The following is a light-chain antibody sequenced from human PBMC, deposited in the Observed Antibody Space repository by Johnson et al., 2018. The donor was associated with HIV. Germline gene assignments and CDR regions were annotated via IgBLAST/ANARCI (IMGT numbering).Light chain of an antibody. V-gene: IGLV1-51*01. CDR2: DNN. CDR3: GTWDSSLSAHFV. Sequence: QSVLTQPPSVSAAPGQKVTIPCSGSSSNIGNNYASWYQQVPGTAPKLLIYDNNKRPSGIPDRFSGSKSGTSATLGITGLQTGDEADYYCGTWDSSLSAHFVFGTGTKVTVL. CDR1: SSNIGNNY. J-gene: IGLJ1*01.